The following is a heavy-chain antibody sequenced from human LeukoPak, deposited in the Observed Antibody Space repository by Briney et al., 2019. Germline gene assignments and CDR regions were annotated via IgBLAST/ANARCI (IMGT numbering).Heavy chain of an antibody. Sequence: SETLSLTCTVSGGSISSYYWSWIRQPPGKGLEWIGYIYNSGSTNHNPSLKSRVTISFDTSKNQFSLKLTSVTAADTAVYYCARANRCAGGDRHFDYWGQGTLVTVSS. CDR1: GGSISSYY. CDR2: IYNSGST. V-gene: IGHV4-59*01. J-gene: IGHJ4*02. D-gene: IGHD1-14*01. CDR3: ARANRCAGGDRHFDY.